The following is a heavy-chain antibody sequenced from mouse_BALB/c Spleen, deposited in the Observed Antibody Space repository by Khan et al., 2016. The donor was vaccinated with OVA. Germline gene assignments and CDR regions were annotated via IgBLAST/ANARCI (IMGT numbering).Heavy chain of an antibody. CDR2: ISYSGNT. CDR1: GYSITSGY. D-gene: IGHD1-1*01. V-gene: IGHV3-8*02. J-gene: IGHJ3*01. CDR3: ACELRGFAY. Sequence: EVKLLESGPSLVKPSQSLSLTCSVTGYSITSGYWNWIRKFPGNKLEYMGYISYSGNTYYNPSLKSRISTTRDTSKNQNYLQLNSVTTEDKAADYCACELRGFAYWGQGTLVTVSA.